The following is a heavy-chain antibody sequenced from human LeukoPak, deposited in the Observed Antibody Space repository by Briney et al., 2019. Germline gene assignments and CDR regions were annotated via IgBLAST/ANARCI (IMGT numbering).Heavy chain of an antibody. CDR1: GYTFTSYD. J-gene: IGHJ4*02. Sequence: ASVKVSCKASGYTFTSYDINWVRQATGQGLEWMGWMNPNSGNTGYAQKFQGRVTMTRNTSIGTAYMELSSLRSEDTAVYYCAREVGGITIFGVVMRAFDYWGQGTLVTVFS. CDR3: AREVGGITIFGVVMRAFDY. CDR2: MNPNSGNT. V-gene: IGHV1-8*01. D-gene: IGHD3-3*01.